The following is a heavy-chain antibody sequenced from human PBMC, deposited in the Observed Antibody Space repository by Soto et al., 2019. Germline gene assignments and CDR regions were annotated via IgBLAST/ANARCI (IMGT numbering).Heavy chain of an antibody. J-gene: IGHJ4*02. D-gene: IGHD3-3*01. Sequence: GGSLRLSCAASGFTFSNYWMTWVRQAPGKGLEWVANIKQDGSENFYVDSVKGRFTISRDNAKNSLYLQMNSLRAEDTALYYCAKGTNYDFWSGPSYWGQGALVTVSS. CDR1: GFTFSNYW. V-gene: IGHV3-7*05. CDR3: AKGTNYDFWSGPSY. CDR2: IKQDGSEN.